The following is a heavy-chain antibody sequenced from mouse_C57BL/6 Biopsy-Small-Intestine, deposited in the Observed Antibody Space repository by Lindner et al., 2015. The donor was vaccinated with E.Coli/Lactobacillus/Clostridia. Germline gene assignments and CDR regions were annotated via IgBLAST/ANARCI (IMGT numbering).Heavy chain of an antibody. CDR2: INAGNGNT. CDR3: ARGPYGDYGIVYAFDI. CDR1: GYTFTTYA. D-gene: IGHD2-13*01. J-gene: IGHJ3*01. V-gene: IGHV1-84*02. Sequence: SVKVSCKASGYTFTTYAMHWVRQAPGQRLEWMGWINAGNGNTKYSQKFQGRVTITRDTSASTAYMELSSLRSEDTAVYYCARGPYGDYGIVYAFDIWGQGTMVTVSS.